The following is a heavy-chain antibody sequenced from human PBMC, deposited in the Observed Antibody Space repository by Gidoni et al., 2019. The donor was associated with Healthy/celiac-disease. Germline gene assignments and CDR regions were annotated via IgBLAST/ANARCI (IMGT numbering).Heavy chain of an antibody. CDR3: TTDPHYYDSSGYKPFDY. D-gene: IGHD3-22*01. Sequence: EVQLVESGGGLVKPGGSLRLSCAASGFTFGHAWMRWVRQAPGKGLEWVGRIKSKTDGGTTDYAAPVKGRFTISRDDLKNTLYLQMNSLKTEDTAVYYCTTDPHYYDSSGYKPFDYWGQGTLVTVSS. CDR1: GFTFGHAW. CDR2: IKSKTDGGTT. V-gene: IGHV3-15*01. J-gene: IGHJ4*02.